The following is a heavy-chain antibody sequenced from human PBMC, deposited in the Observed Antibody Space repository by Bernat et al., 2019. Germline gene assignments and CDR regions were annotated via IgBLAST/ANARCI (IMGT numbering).Heavy chain of an antibody. CDR3: AREGNYVWGSYRSPRGYNWFDP. J-gene: IGHJ5*02. CDR1: GYSISSGYY. V-gene: IGHV4-38-2*02. Sequence: QVQLQESGPGLVKPSETLSLTCAVSGYSISSGYYWGWIRQPPGKGLEWIGSIYHSGGTYYNPSLKSRVTISVDTSKNQFSLKLSSVTAADTAVYYCAREGNYVWGSYRSPRGYNWFDPWGQGTLVTVSS. CDR2: IYHSGGT. D-gene: IGHD3-16*02.